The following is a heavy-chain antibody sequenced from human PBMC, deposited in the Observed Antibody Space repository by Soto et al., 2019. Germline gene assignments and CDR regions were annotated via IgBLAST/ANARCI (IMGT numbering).Heavy chain of an antibody. CDR3: ARDSSGWYPNFDY. V-gene: IGHV1-3*01. Sequence: ASVQVSCKASGYTFTSYAMHWVRQAPGQRLEWMGWINAGSGNTKYSQKFQGRVTITRDTSASTAYMELSSLRSEDTAVYYCARDSSGWYPNFDYWGQGTLVTVSS. D-gene: IGHD6-19*01. CDR2: INAGSGNT. CDR1: GYTFTSYA. J-gene: IGHJ4*02.